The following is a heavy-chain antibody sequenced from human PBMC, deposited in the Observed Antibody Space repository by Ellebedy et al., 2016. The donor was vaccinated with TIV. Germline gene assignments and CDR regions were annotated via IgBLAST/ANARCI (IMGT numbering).Heavy chain of an antibody. CDR3: ARAGSSGWEAYFDL. Sequence: GESLKISCAASGFTFTQYWLHWVRQAPGKGPVWVSRINSYGSSTTSADSVKGRFTIYRDNAKKTLYLQMNSLIAEDTAVYYCARAGSSGWEAYFDLWGRGTLVTVSS. V-gene: IGHV3-74*01. CDR2: INSYGSST. CDR1: GFTFTQYW. D-gene: IGHD6-19*01. J-gene: IGHJ2*01.